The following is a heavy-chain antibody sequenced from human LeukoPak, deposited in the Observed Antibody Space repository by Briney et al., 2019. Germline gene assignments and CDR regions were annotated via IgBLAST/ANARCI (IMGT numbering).Heavy chain of an antibody. CDR3: AKDMSSGWRTGVFDY. D-gene: IGHD6-19*01. J-gene: IGHJ4*02. Sequence: GRSLRLSCAASGFTFSSYGMHWVRQAPGKGLEWVAVISYDGSSKYYADSVKGRFTISRDNSKNTLYLQMSSLRAEDTAVYYCAKDMSSGWRTGVFDYWGQGTLVTVSS. CDR2: ISYDGSSK. CDR1: GFTFSSYG. V-gene: IGHV3-30*18.